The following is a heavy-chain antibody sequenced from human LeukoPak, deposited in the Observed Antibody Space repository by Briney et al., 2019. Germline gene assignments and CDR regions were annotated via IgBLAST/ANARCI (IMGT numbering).Heavy chain of an antibody. CDR2: ISGSGGIT. Sequence: GSPRLLFSTSGFPFRCYALRWVRQAPGKGLEGGPVISGSGGITYYADSVKGRFTISRDNSKNTLYLQMNSLRAEDTAVYYCAKETSEMTTTHGWFDPWGQGTPVIVSS. CDR1: GFPFRCYA. V-gene: IGHV3-23*01. CDR3: AKETSEMTTTHGWFDP. J-gene: IGHJ5*02. D-gene: IGHD5-24*01.